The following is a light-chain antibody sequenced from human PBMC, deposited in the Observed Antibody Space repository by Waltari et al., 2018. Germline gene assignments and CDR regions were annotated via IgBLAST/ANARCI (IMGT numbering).Light chain of an antibody. Sequence: QSVLTQPPSASGTPGQRVTISCSGRSSNIGSTTVNWYQQLPGTAPKLLIYSNNQRPSGVPDRFSGSKSGTSASLAISGLQSEDEADYYCAAWDDSLNGPMFGGGTKLTVL. V-gene: IGLV1-44*01. CDR2: SNN. CDR1: SSNIGSTT. CDR3: AAWDDSLNGPM. J-gene: IGLJ3*02.